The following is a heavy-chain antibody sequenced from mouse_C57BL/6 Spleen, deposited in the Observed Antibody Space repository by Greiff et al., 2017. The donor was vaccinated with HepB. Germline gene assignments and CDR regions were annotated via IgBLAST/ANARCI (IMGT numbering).Heavy chain of an antibody. J-gene: IGHJ2*01. V-gene: IGHV1-22*01. CDR3: ARNSNYLYYFDY. CDR2: INPNNGGT. CDR1: GYTFTDYN. D-gene: IGHD2-5*01. Sequence: VQLQQSGPELVKPGASVKMSCKASGYTFTDYNMHWVKQSHGKSLEWIGYINPNNGGTSYNQKFKGKATLTVNKSSSTAYMELRSLTSEDSAVDDCARNSNYLYYFDYWGQGTTLTVSS.